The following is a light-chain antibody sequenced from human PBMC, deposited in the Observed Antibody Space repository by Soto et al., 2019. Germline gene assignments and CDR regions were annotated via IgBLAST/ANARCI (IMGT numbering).Light chain of an antibody. V-gene: IGKV3D-15*01. Sequence: EIVMTQSPATMYVYTGERATLSCRASQSVSSNLAWYQQNPGHAPRLLIYGASTRATGIPARFSGSGSGTEFTLIILSRQSEDFPVYSCQQYNNSPPWTFGQGTKGESK. CDR3: QQYNNSPPWT. CDR2: GAS. CDR1: QSVSSN. J-gene: IGKJ1*01.